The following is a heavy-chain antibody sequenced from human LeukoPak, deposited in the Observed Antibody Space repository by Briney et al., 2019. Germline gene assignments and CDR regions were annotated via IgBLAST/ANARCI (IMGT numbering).Heavy chain of an antibody. CDR1: GFTFSSYS. J-gene: IGHJ4*02. D-gene: IGHD5-12*01. Sequence: GGFLRLSCAASGFTFSSYSMNWVRQAPGKGPKWVSSISSSSSYIYYADSVKGRFTISRDNAKNSLYLQMNSLRAEDTAVYYCAGGRSGYDYGDFDYWGQGTLVTVSS. V-gene: IGHV3-21*01. CDR2: ISSSSSYI. CDR3: AGGRSGYDYGDFDY.